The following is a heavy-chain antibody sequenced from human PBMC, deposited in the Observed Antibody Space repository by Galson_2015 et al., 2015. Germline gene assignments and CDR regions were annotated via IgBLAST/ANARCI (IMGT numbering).Heavy chain of an antibody. CDR1: GFTFSSYG. CDR3: AKVYSSSWYGGRSGY. CDR2: ISYDGSNK. Sequence: SLRLSCAASGFTFSSYGMHWVRQAPGKGLEWVAVISYDGSNKYYADSVKGRFTISRDNSKNTLYLQMNSLRAEDTAVYYCAKVYSSSWYGGRSGYWGQGTLVTVSS. D-gene: IGHD6-13*01. J-gene: IGHJ4*02. V-gene: IGHV3-30*18.